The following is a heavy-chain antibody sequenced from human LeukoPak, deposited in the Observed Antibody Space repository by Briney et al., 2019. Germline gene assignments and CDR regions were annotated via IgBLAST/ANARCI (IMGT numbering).Heavy chain of an antibody. CDR3: ARDLGGADYYDSSGYSDAFDI. Sequence: ASVKVSCKASGYTFTSYYMHWVRQAPGQGLEWMGINNPSGGSTSYAQKFQGRVTMTRDTSTSTVYMELSSLRSEDTAVYYCARDLGGADYYDSSGYSDAFDIWGQGTMVTVSS. CDR2: NNPSGGST. D-gene: IGHD3-22*01. V-gene: IGHV1-46*01. CDR1: GYTFTSYY. J-gene: IGHJ3*02.